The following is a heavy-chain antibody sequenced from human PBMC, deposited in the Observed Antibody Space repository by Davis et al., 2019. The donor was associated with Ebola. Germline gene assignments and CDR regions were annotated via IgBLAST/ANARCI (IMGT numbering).Heavy chain of an antibody. CDR3: ARTTYSKKYFDL. CDR2: INHSGST. V-gene: IGHV4-34*01. CDR1: GGSFSGYY. Sequence: MPGGSLRLSCAVYGGSFSGYYWSWIRQPPGKGLEWIGEINHSGSTNYNPSLKSRVTISVDTSKNQFSLKLSSVTAADTAVYYCARTTYSKKYFDLWGRGTLVTVSS. D-gene: IGHD4-11*01. J-gene: IGHJ2*01.